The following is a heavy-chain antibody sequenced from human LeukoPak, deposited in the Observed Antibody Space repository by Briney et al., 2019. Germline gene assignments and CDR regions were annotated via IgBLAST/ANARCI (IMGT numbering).Heavy chain of an antibody. D-gene: IGHD1-26*01. CDR2: IYYSGST. CDR3: ASFGVEATTSFDS. CDR1: GGSISSYY. Sequence: SETLSLTCTVSGGSISSYYWSWIRQPPGKGLEWIGYIYYSGSTNYNPSLKSRVTISVDTSKNQFSLKLSSVTAADTAVYYCASFGVEATTSFDSWGQGTLVTVSS. V-gene: IGHV4-59*01. J-gene: IGHJ4*02.